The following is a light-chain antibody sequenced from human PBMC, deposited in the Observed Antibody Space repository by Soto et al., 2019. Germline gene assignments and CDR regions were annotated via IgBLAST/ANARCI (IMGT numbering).Light chain of an antibody. J-gene: IGKJ2*01. Sequence: EIVLTQSPATLSLSPGERATLSCRASQSVSSYLAWYQQKPGQAPRLLIYDASNRATGIPARFSGSGSGTDFTLTISSLEPEDFAVYYCQQYDNSSPGYTFGQGTKLEIK. CDR2: DAS. CDR3: QQYDNSSPGYT. CDR1: QSVSSY. V-gene: IGKV3-11*01.